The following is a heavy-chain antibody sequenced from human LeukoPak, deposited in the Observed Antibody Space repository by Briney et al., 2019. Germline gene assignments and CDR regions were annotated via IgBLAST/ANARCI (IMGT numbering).Heavy chain of an antibody. J-gene: IGHJ4*02. CDR3: VRDRPSSYYFDY. V-gene: IGHV3-20*04. Sequence: GGSLRLSCAASGFTFDDYGMSWVRQAPGKGLEWVSGINWKGGSTGCADSVQGRFTISRDNAKNALYLQMYSLRVEYTASYYCVRDRPSSYYFDYWGQGTLVTVSS. D-gene: IGHD6-6*01. CDR1: GFTFDDYG. CDR2: INWKGGST.